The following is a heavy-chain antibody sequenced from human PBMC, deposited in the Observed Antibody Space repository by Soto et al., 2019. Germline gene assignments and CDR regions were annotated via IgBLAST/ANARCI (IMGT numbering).Heavy chain of an antibody. CDR1: GFTFSSYA. V-gene: IGHV3-30-3*01. Sequence: QVQLVESGGGVVQPGRSLRLSCAASGFTFSSYAMHWVRQAPGKGLEWVAVISYDGSNKYYADSVKGRFTISRDNSKNTLYLQMNSLRAEDTAVYYCARGYDFWSGYHIGLDYWGQGTLVTVSS. CDR3: ARGYDFWSGYHIGLDY. CDR2: ISYDGSNK. J-gene: IGHJ4*02. D-gene: IGHD3-3*01.